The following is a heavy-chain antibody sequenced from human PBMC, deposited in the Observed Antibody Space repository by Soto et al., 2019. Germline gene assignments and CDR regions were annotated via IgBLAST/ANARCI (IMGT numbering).Heavy chain of an antibody. J-gene: IGHJ4*02. CDR2: IIPIFGTA. CDR1: GGTFSSYA. D-gene: IGHD3-22*01. Sequence: SVKVSCKASGGTFSSYAISWVRQAPGQGLEWMGGIIPIFGTANYAQKFQGRVTITADRSTSTAYMELSSLRSEDTAVYYCAREGRYYYDSSGYYWDPYYFDYWGQGTLVTVSS. CDR3: AREGRYYYDSSGYYWDPYYFDY. V-gene: IGHV1-69*06.